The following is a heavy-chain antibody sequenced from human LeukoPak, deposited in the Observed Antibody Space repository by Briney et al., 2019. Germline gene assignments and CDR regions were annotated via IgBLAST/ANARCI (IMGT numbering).Heavy chain of an antibody. CDR2: ISSSSSTI. CDR1: GFTFSSYS. Sequence: QPGGSLRLSCAASGFTFSSYSMTWVRQAPGKGLEWVSYISSSSSTIYYADSVKGRFTISRDNAKNSLYLQMNSLRAEDTAVYYCARDKYYYDSSGYYEDHWYFDLWGRGTLVTVSS. J-gene: IGHJ2*01. V-gene: IGHV3-48*01. D-gene: IGHD3-22*01. CDR3: ARDKYYYDSSGYYEDHWYFDL.